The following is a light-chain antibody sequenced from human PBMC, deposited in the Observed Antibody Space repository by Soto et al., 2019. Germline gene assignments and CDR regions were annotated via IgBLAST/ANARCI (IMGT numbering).Light chain of an antibody. CDR2: TAS. V-gene: IGKV1-39*01. J-gene: IGKJ2*01. Sequence: DIQMTQSPSSLSASVGGRVTITCRASQSISNFLNWYQQKPGTAPKLLIYTASSLQSGVPSRFSGSGSGTDFTLTIISLQPEYFATYYCQQSYSIPYTFGQGTKLESK. CDR1: QSISNF. CDR3: QQSYSIPYT.